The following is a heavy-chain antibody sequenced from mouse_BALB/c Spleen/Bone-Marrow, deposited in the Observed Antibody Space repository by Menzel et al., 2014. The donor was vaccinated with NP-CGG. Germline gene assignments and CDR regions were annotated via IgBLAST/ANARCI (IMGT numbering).Heavy chain of an antibody. Sequence: QVQLQQSGPELVKPGASVKMSCKASGYTFTDYVISWVKQRTGQGLEWIGEIYPGSGSTYYKEKFKGKATLTADKSSNTAYMQLSSLTSEDSAVYFCARYYDYDWYFDVWGAGTTVTVSS. J-gene: IGHJ1*01. D-gene: IGHD2-4*01. CDR2: IYPGSGST. CDR1: GYTFTDYV. V-gene: IGHV1-77*01. CDR3: ARYYDYDWYFDV.